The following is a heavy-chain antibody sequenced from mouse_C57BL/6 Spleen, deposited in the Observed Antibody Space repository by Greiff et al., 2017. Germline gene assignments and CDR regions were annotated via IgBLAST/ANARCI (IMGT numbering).Heavy chain of an antibody. D-gene: IGHD2-1*01. CDR1: GYTFTSYW. CDR2: IHPNSGSN. J-gene: IGHJ4*01. V-gene: IGHV1-64*01. Sequence: QVQLKESGAELVKPGASVKLSCKASGYTFTSYWMHWVKQRPGQGLEWIGMIHPNSGSNNYNEKFKSKATLTVDKSSSTAYMQLSSLTSEDSAVYYCARRGNGAMDYWGQGTSVTVSS. CDR3: ARRGNGAMDY.